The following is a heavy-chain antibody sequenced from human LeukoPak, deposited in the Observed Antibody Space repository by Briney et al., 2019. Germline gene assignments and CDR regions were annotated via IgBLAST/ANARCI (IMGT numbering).Heavy chain of an antibody. V-gene: IGHV1-2*06. J-gene: IGHJ4*02. Sequence: ASVKVSCKASGYTFTGHYMHWVRQAPGQGLEWMGRINPNGGGTNYAQKFQGRVTMTRDTSITTAYMELSRLRSDDTAVYYCARNDYATDYFDYWGQGTLVTVSS. CDR2: INPNGGGT. D-gene: IGHD1-1*01. CDR3: ARNDYATDYFDY. CDR1: GYTFTGHY.